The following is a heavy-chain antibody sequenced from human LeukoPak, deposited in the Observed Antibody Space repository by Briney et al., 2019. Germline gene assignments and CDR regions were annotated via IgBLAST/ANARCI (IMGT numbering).Heavy chain of an antibody. J-gene: IGHJ6*04. Sequence: GGSLRLSCSASGFTFSSYAMHWGRQAPGKGLEYVSAISSNGGSTYYADSVKGRFTISRDNSKNTLYLQMSSLRAEDTAVYYCVKVSSRKVVVPAAIGYYYGMDVWGKGTTVTVSS. CDR1: GFTFSSYA. CDR2: ISSNGGST. CDR3: VKVSSRKVVVPAAIGYYYGMDV. V-gene: IGHV3-64D*06. D-gene: IGHD2-2*01.